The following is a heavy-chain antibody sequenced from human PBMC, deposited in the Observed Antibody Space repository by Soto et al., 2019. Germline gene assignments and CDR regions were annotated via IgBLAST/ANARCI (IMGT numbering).Heavy chain of an antibody. D-gene: IGHD4-17*01. CDR3: ARGHYGDYYFDY. CDR1: GFTFSSYG. CDR2: IWYDGSNK. V-gene: IGHV3-33*01. J-gene: IGHJ4*02. Sequence: GGSLRFSCAASGFTFSSYGMHWVRQAPGKGLEWVAVIWYDGSNKYYADSVKGRFTISRDNSKNTLYLQMNSLRAEDTAVYYCARGHYGDYYFDYWGQGTLVTVSS.